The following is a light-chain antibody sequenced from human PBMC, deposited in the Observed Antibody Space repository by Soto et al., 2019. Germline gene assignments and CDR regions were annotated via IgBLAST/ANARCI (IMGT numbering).Light chain of an antibody. V-gene: IGLV2-11*01. Sequence: QSVLTQPRSVSGSPGQSVTFSCTGTSGDIGAYNYVSWYQFHPGKAPKMIIYDVNKRPSGVPDRFSGSKSGNTASLTISWLQAEAEADYYCCSYAHTSRVFGGGTTLTVL. J-gene: IGLJ3*02. CDR2: DVN. CDR3: CSYAHTSRV. CDR1: SGDIGAYNY.